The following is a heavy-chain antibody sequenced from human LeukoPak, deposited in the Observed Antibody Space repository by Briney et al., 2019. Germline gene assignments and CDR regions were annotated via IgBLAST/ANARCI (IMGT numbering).Heavy chain of an antibody. V-gene: IGHV4-34*01. J-gene: IGHJ5*02. Sequence: PETLSLTCAVYGGSFSGYHWSWIRQPPGKGLEWIGEIKHSGSTNYNPSLKSRVTISLDTSKNQFSLKLSSVTAADTAVYYCARNVPVVVAATKSGDWFDPWGQGTLVTVYS. CDR3: ARNVPVVVAATKSGDWFDP. CDR1: GGSFSGYH. D-gene: IGHD2-15*01. CDR2: IKHSGST.